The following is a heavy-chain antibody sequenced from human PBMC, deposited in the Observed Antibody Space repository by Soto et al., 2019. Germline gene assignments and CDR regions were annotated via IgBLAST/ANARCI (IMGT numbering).Heavy chain of an antibody. J-gene: IGHJ4*02. V-gene: IGHV3-21*01. CDR1: GFTFSTYS. CDR2: IYTTSRYI. Sequence: PGGSLRLSCAASGFTFSTYSMNWVRQAPGKGLEWVSSIYTTSRYIYYADSFKGRFTISRDNAKNSLYLQMNSLRAEDTAVYYCARNFEDYGIDYWGQGTLVTVSS. D-gene: IGHD4-17*01. CDR3: ARNFEDYGIDY.